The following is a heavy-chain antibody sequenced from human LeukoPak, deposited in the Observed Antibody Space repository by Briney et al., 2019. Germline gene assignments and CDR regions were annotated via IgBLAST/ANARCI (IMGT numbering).Heavy chain of an antibody. CDR2: ISSSSSTI. V-gene: IGHV3-48*02. Sequence: GGSLRLSCAASGFTFSSYSMNWVRQAPGKGLEWVSYISSSSSTIYYADSVKGRFTISRDNAKNSLYLQMNSLRDEDTAAYYCASGKLGQLGAWGQGTLVTVS. J-gene: IGHJ5*02. CDR1: GFTFSSYS. D-gene: IGHD6-13*01. CDR3: ASGKLGQLGA.